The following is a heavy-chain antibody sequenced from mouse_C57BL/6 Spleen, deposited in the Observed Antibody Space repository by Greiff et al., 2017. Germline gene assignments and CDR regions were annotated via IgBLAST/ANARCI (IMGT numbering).Heavy chain of an antibody. Sequence: QVQLQQSGAELAKPGASVKLSCKASGYTFTSYWMHWVKQRPGQGLEWIGYINPSSGYTKYNQKFKDKATLTAAKSSSTAYMQLSSLTYEDSAVYYCAREGRGAWFAYWGQGTLVTVSA. J-gene: IGHJ3*01. CDR3: AREGRGAWFAY. CDR2: INPSSGYT. CDR1: GYTFTSYW. V-gene: IGHV1-7*01.